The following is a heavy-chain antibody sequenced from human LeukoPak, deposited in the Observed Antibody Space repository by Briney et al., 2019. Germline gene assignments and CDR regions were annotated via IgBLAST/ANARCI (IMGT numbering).Heavy chain of an antibody. CDR1: GFTFSSYG. V-gene: IGHV3-33*08. CDR3: ARDSSSWTYYYYYMDV. J-gene: IGHJ6*03. CDR2: IWYDGSNK. D-gene: IGHD6-13*01. Sequence: GGYLRLSCAASGFTFSSYGMHWVRQAPGKGLEWVAVIWYDGSNKYYADSVKGRFTISRDNSKNTLYLQMNSLRAEDTAVYYCARDSSSWTYYYYYMDVWGKGTTVTVSS.